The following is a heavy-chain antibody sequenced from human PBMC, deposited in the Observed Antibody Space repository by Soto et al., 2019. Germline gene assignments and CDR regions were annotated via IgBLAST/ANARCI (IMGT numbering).Heavy chain of an antibody. CDR1: GGTFSSYA. V-gene: IGHV1-69*01. Sequence: QVQLVQSGAEVKKPGSSVKVSCKASGGTFSSYAISWVXQAXGQXXEWXXGXIPIFGTANYAQKFQGRVTITADEXTSTAYMXLXXXXXXXXXXXXXXXXXXXXXXXXXXXXYGMDVWGQGTTVTVSS. J-gene: IGHJ6*02. CDR3: XXXXXXXXXXXXXXXYGMDV. CDR2: XIPIFGTA.